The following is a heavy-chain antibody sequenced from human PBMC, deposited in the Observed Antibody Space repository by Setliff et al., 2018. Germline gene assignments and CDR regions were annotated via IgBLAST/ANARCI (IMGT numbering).Heavy chain of an antibody. CDR3: ARINFYVSSGYYYAPDY. Sequence: ASVKVSCKTSGYTFTDYGITWVRQAPGQGLEWMGWINNYSFKTNYPQKFLGRVTVTTDTSTGTAYMELGSLTSDDTAIYYCARINFYVSSGYYYAPDYWGPGTLVTVSS. D-gene: IGHD3-22*01. V-gene: IGHV1-18*01. J-gene: IGHJ4*02. CDR2: INNYSFKT. CDR1: GYTFTDYG.